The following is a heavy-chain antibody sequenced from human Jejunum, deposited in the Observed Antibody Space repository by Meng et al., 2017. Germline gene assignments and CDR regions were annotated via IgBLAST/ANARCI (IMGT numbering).Heavy chain of an antibody. J-gene: IGHJ2*01. CDR3: ARVNWTSSYWYFDL. V-gene: IGHV4-31*01. Sequence: HVHLQESGPGLVKPSQTLSLTVTVSGASMSSGNSYWTWIRQHPGKGLEWIGYIYYSGSTYYNPSLQSLVTISIDMSENQFSLKLTSVTAADTAVYYCARVNWTSSYWYFDLWGRGTLVTVSS. CDR2: IYYSGST. D-gene: IGHD1-1*01. CDR1: GASMSSGNSY.